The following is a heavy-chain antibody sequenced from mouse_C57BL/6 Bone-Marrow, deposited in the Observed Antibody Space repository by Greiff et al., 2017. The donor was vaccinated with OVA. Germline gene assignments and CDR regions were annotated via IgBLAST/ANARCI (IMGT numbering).Heavy chain of an antibody. D-gene: IGHD3-3*01. V-gene: IGHV2-2*01. CDR1: GFSFTSYG. CDR2: IWSGGST. Sequence: VQRVESGPGLVQPSQSLSITCTVSGFSFTSYGVHWVRQSPGKGLEWLGVIWSGGSTDYNAAFISRLSISKDNSKSQVFFKMNSLQADDTAIYYCARNGGTRGVYFDYWGQGTTLTVSS. J-gene: IGHJ2*01. CDR3: ARNGGTRGVYFDY.